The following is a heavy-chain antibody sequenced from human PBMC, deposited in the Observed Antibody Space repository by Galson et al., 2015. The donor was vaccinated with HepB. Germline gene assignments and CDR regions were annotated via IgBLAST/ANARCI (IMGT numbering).Heavy chain of an antibody. Sequence: ETLSLTCTVSGGSISSSSYYWGWIRQPPGKGLEWIGSIYYSGSTYYNPSLKSRVTISVDTSKNQFSLKLSSVTAADTAVYYCARQPQGWLVPYYFDYWGQGTLVTVSS. D-gene: IGHD6-19*01. J-gene: IGHJ4*02. CDR3: ARQPQGWLVPYYFDY. CDR2: IYYSGST. CDR1: GGSISSSSYY. V-gene: IGHV4-39*01.